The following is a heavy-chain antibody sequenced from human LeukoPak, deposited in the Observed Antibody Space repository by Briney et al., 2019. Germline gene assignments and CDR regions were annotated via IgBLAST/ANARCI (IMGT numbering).Heavy chain of an antibody. V-gene: IGHV3-74*01. Sequence: PGGSLRLSCAASGFTVSSNYMSWVRQAPGKGLVWVSRIASDGSNTAYAAAYADSVKGRFTISRDNAKNTLYLQMDSLRAEDTAVYYCASAPYSSGWYSFDYWGQGTLVTVSS. D-gene: IGHD6-19*01. CDR2: IASDGSNTAYAA. J-gene: IGHJ4*02. CDR1: GFTVSSNY. CDR3: ASAPYSSGWYSFDY.